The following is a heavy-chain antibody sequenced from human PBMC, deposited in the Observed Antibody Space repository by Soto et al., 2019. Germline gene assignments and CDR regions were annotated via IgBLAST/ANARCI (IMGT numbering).Heavy chain of an antibody. Sequence: QVQLVQPGAEVEKPGSSVKDSWKASGGTFSSYTISWVRHAPGQGLEWMGRIIPILGIANYAQKFQGRVTITADKSTSTAYMELSSLRSEDTAVYYCARDLSGGRSYRGGGDYWGQGTLVTVSS. V-gene: IGHV1-69*08. J-gene: IGHJ4*02. D-gene: IGHD3-16*02. CDR2: IIPILGIA. CDR3: ARDLSGGRSYRGGGDY. CDR1: GGTFSSYT.